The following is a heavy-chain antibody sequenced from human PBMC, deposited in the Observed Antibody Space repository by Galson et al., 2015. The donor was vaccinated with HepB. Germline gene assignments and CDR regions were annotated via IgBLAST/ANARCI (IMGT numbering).Heavy chain of an antibody. J-gene: IGHJ6*03. D-gene: IGHD3-16*01. CDR3: TTGGLGNYYYYMDV. CDR2: FDPEDGET. Sequence: SVKVSCKVSGYTLTELSMHWVRQAPGKELEWMGGFDPEDGETIYAQKFQGKVTMTEETSTDTAYMELSSLRSEDTAVYYCTTGGLGNYYYYMDVWGKGTTVTVSS. V-gene: IGHV1-24*01. CDR1: GYTLTELS.